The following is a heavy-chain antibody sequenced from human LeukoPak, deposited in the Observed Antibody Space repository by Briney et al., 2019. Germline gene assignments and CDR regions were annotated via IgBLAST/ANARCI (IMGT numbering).Heavy chain of an antibody. CDR2: ISYDGSNK. J-gene: IGHJ6*02. CDR3: ARGYYTSRMDV. D-gene: IGHD3-3*01. V-gene: IGHV3-30*04. Sequence: GGSLRLSCAASGFTFSSYAMHWVRQAPGKGLEWVAVISYDGSNKYYADSVKGRFTISRDNSKNTLYLQTNSLRAEGTAVYYCARGYYTSRMDVWGQGTTVTVSS. CDR1: GFTFSSYA.